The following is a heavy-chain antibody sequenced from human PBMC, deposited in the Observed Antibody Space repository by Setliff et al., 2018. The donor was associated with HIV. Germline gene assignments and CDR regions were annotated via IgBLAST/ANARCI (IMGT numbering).Heavy chain of an antibody. CDR2: ISSEAQGGAI. D-gene: IGHD3-3*01. J-gene: IGHJ4*02. CDR3: TGSFLGN. CDR1: GFTFSDAW. V-gene: IGHV3-15*01. Sequence: GGSLRLSCAASGFTFSDAWMSWARQAPGKGLEWVGHISSEAQGGAIEYVEPVKGRFTISRDDSRNTLYLDMNSLKTEDTAVYYCTGSFLGNWGQGTLVTAPQ.